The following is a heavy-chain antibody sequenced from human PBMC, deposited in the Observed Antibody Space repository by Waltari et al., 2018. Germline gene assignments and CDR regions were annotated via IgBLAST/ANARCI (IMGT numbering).Heavy chain of an antibody. V-gene: IGHV4-34*01. Sequence: QVQLQQWGAGLLKPSETLSLTCAVYGVSFSGYYWSWIRQPPGKGLEWIGEINHSGSTNYNPSLKSRVTISVDTSKNQFSLKLSSVTAADTAVYYCARGYYYMDVWGKGTTVTVSS. J-gene: IGHJ6*03. CDR2: INHSGST. CDR1: GVSFSGYY. CDR3: ARGYYYMDV.